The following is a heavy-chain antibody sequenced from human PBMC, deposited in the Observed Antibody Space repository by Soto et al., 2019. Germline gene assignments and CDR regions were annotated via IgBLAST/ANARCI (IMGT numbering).Heavy chain of an antibody. D-gene: IGHD2-15*01. V-gene: IGHV4-39*01. Sequence: QLQLQESGPGLVKPSETLSLTCTVSGGSISSNSNYWGWIRQPPGKGLEWIGSIYYSGSTYYNPSLKSRVTISVDTSKNQFSLKLSSVTAADTAVYYCARQRGYCSGGSCPCDYWGQGTLVTVSS. CDR3: ARQRGYCSGGSCPCDY. CDR1: GGSISSNSNY. J-gene: IGHJ4*02. CDR2: IYYSGST.